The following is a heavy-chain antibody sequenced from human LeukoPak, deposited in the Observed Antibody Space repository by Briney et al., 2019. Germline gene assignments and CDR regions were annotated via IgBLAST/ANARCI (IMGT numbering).Heavy chain of an antibody. D-gene: IGHD6-13*01. Sequence: GSLRLSCAASGFTFSTYWMHWVRQAPGKGLVWVSRIKDDGSTIYADSVKGRFTISRDNAKNTLYLQMNSLRAEDTAVYYCARVRTAAADPDAFDIWGQGTMVTVSS. CDR3: ARVRTAAADPDAFDI. V-gene: IGHV3-74*01. J-gene: IGHJ3*02. CDR1: GFTFSTYW. CDR2: IKDDGST.